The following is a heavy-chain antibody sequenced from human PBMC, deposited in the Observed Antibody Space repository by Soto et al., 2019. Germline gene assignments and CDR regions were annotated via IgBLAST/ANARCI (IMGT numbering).Heavy chain of an antibody. J-gene: IGHJ6*02. Sequence: QVQLVESGGGVVQPGRSLRLSCAASGFTFSSYAMHWVRQAPGKGLEWVAVISYDGSNKYYADSVKGRFTISRDNSKNPLDVQVHSLRAEDTAVYYCAREELAGGWGVHYYFGMGVWGQGTTVTVS. CDR2: ISYDGSNK. CDR1: GFTFSSYA. CDR3: AREELAGGWGVHYYFGMGV. V-gene: IGHV3-30-3*01. D-gene: IGHD3-16*01.